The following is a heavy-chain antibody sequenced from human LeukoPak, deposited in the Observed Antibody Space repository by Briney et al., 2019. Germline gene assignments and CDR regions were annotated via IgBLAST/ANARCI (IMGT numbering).Heavy chain of an antibody. D-gene: IGHD3-3*01. Sequence: SETLSLTCTVSGGSISSYYWSWIRQPPGEGLEWVGYIYYSGSTNYNTSLKSGVTISVDTCKKQFSLKLSSVTAADTAVYYCARGAPYYDFWSGSPYYYYGMDVWGQGTTVTVSS. CDR3: ARGAPYYDFWSGSPYYYYGMDV. V-gene: IGHV4-59*08. CDR2: IYYSGST. CDR1: GGSISSYY. J-gene: IGHJ6*02.